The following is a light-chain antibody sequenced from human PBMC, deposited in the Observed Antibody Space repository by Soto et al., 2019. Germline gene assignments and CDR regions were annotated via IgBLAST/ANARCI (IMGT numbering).Light chain of an antibody. CDR3: QSYDSSLSGFVI. CDR1: SSNIVAGYD. V-gene: IGLV1-40*01. Sequence: QSVLTQPPSVSGAPGQRVTISCTGSSSNIVAGYDVHWYQQRPGTAPKLLIYGNSNRPSGVPDRFSGSKSGTSASLAITGLQAEDEADYYCQSYDSSLSGFVIFGGGTKLTVL. J-gene: IGLJ2*01. CDR2: GNS.